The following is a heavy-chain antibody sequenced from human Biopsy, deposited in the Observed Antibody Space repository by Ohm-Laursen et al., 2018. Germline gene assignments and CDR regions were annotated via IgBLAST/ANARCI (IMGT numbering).Heavy chain of an antibody. J-gene: IGHJ5*02. Sequence: SSVKAFCNASGATFSNYAINWLRQAPGQGLEWMGGINPMFGTAKYAQRFQGRVTITADKSTSTADMELSSLRSDDTAVYYCARSFGVVINFEHNWFDPWGQGTLVTVSS. V-gene: IGHV1-69*06. D-gene: IGHD3-3*01. CDR2: INPMFGTA. CDR3: ARSFGVVINFEHNWFDP. CDR1: GATFSNYA.